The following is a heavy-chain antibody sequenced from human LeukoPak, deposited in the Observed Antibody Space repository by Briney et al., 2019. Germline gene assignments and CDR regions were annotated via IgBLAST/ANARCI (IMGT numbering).Heavy chain of an antibody. D-gene: IGHD6-13*01. V-gene: IGHV4-34*01. CDR1: GGSFSGYY. CDR3: AREGSSRGWFDP. Sequence: SETLSLTCAVYGGSFSGYYWSWIRQPPGKGLEWIGEINHSGSTNYNPSLKSRVTISVDTSKNQFSLKLSSVTAADTAVYYCAREGSSRGWFDPWGQGTLVTVSS. J-gene: IGHJ5*02. CDR2: INHSGST.